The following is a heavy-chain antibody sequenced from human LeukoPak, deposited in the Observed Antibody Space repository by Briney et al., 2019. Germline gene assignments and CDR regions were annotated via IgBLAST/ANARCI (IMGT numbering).Heavy chain of an antibody. CDR3: AKDKSGGWELLRDHDAFDI. J-gene: IGHJ3*02. CDR1: GFTVSSNY. CDR2: TYGGGTT. V-gene: IGHV3-53*01. Sequence: PSGGSLRLSCAASGFTVSSNYMTWVRQAPGKGLEWVSVTYGGGTTYYADSVKGRFTISRDNSKNTLYLQMNSLRAEDTALYYCAKDKSGGWELLRDHDAFDIWGQGTMVTVSS. D-gene: IGHD1-26*01.